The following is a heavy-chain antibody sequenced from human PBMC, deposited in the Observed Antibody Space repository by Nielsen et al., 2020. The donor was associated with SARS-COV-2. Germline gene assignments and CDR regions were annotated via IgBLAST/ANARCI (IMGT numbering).Heavy chain of an antibody. D-gene: IGHD4-23*01. Sequence: GESLKISCAASGFTFSSYGMHWVRQAPGKGLEWVAVISFDGSNKYFADSVKGRFTISRDNSKSTLFLQMNSLRAEDTAVYYCAKPNGQLRWYQWTFDYWGQGTLVTVSS. V-gene: IGHV3-30*18. J-gene: IGHJ4*02. CDR3: AKPNGQLRWYQWTFDY. CDR2: ISFDGSNK. CDR1: GFTFSSYG.